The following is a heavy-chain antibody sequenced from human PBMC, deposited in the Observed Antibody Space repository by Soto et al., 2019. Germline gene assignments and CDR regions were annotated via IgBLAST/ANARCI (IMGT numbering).Heavy chain of an antibody. J-gene: IGHJ4*02. D-gene: IGHD3-10*01. CDR1: GGTFSSYT. V-gene: IGHV1-69*02. Sequence: QVQLVQSGVEVKKSGSSMKVSCKTSGGTFSSYTLSWVRQAPGQGLEWMGRIIPILGVTNYAQKFQGRVTMTADKSTSTAYLELSSLTSDDTAVYYCIRTGNRPFYFDQWGQGTLVSVSS. CDR3: IRTGNRPFYFDQ. CDR2: IIPILGVT.